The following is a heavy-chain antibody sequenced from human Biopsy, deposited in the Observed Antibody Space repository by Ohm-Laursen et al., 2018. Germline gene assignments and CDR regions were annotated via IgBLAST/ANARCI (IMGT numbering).Heavy chain of an antibody. CDR3: APQTPRDPDILTGAYHYDMAV. CDR1: GGTFSNSA. Sequence: VASVKASCKVSGGTFSNSAISWVRQAPGHGLEWMGGIITFFATGKYAQKFQGRLTISADRSTDTAYMELSSLRSEDTAVYYCAPQTPRDPDILTGAYHYDMAVWGQGTTVTVSS. J-gene: IGHJ6*02. CDR2: IITFFATG. V-gene: IGHV1-69*06. D-gene: IGHD3-9*01.